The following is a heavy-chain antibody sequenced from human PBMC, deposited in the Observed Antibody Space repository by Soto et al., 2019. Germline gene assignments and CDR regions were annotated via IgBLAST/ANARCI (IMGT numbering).Heavy chain of an antibody. Sequence: QVQLVESGGGVVQPGRSLTLSCAASGFIFSKYGVHWVRQTPGKGLEWVALISYDGGHKFYTDSVKGRFTISRDNSKNTLLLQMNSLRAEDTAVYYCAILGFPDVRVSTVLDVWGQGTTVIVSS. CDR1: GFIFSKYG. CDR3: AILGFPDVRVSTVLDV. V-gene: IGHV3-30*03. CDR2: ISYDGGHK. J-gene: IGHJ6*02. D-gene: IGHD2-2*03.